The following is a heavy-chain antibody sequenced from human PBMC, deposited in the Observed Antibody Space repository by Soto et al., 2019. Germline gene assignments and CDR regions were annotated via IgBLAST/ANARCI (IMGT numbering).Heavy chain of an antibody. J-gene: IGHJ4*02. CDR3: ARDSPPVDY. Sequence: QVQLVQYGAEVKKPGASVKVSCKASGYTFTSYGISWVRQAPGQGLEWMGWISAYNGNTKNAQKLHGRVTMTTDISTITAYMELRSLRSDDTAVYYCARDSPPVDYWGQGTLVSVSS. V-gene: IGHV1-18*01. CDR1: GYTFTSYG. CDR2: ISAYNGNT.